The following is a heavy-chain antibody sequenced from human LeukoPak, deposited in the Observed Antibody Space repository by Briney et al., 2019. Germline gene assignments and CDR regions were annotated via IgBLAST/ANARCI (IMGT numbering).Heavy chain of an antibody. V-gene: IGHV3-15*01. CDR2: IKSKTDGGTT. J-gene: IGHJ4*02. Sequence: GGSLRVSCAASGFTFSNAWMSWVRQAPGKGLEWVGRIKSKTDGGTTDCAAPVKGRFTISRDDSKNTLYLQMNSLKTEGTAVYYCTTDPPWLVASYWGQGTLVTVSS. CDR1: GFTFSNAW. D-gene: IGHD6-19*01. CDR3: TTDPPWLVASY.